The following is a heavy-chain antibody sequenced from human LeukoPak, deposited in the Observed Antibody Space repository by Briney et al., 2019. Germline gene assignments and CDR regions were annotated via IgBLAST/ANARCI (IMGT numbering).Heavy chain of an antibody. CDR2: IRPSTGDT. CDR1: GYTFTSHG. D-gene: IGHD1-14*01. J-gene: IGHJ4*02. CDR3: ARVRDHLFDY. V-gene: IGHV1-18*01. Sequence: ASVKVSCKASGYTFTSHGISWVRQAPGQGLEWMGWIRPSTGDTDYALNLQGRVTLTTHTSTSTAYMELRSLRSDDTAVYYCARVRDHLFDYWGQGTLVTVSS.